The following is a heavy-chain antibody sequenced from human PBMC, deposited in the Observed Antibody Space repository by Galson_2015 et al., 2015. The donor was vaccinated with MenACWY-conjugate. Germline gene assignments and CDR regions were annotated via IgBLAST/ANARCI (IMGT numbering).Heavy chain of an antibody. CDR1: GYTFTSYG. D-gene: IGHD4-11*01. V-gene: IGHV1-18*01. Sequence: SVKVSCKASGYTFTSYGISWVRQAPGQGLEWMGWVSAYNGNTNYAQKLQGRVTMTTDTSTSTAYMELRSLRSDDTAVYYCARDLYDGRATVTTQAAYDYWGQGTLVTVSS. CDR2: VSAYNGNT. J-gene: IGHJ4*02. CDR3: ARDLYDGRATVTTQAAYDY.